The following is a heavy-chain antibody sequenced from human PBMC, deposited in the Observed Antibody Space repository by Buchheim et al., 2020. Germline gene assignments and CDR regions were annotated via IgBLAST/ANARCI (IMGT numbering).Heavy chain of an antibody. D-gene: IGHD6-19*01. CDR2: IYFSGGS. V-gene: IGHV4-59*01. J-gene: IGHJ4*02. CDR1: GGSISGYD. Sequence: QVQLQESGPGLVKPSETLSLSCTVSGGSISGYDYSWIRLSPGKGLEWIGHIYFSGGSSYNPSLKSRVTISADTAKNQHSLKLTSVSAADTAVYYCARDALVGGWPIFDHWGQGTL. CDR3: ARDALVGGWPIFDH.